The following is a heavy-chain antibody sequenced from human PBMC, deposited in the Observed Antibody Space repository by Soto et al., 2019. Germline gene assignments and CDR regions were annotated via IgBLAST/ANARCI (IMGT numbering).Heavy chain of an antibody. CDR2: IYHSGDT. CDR3: ARVNGPVYVGSWFDP. J-gene: IGHJ5*02. D-gene: IGHD1-26*01. V-gene: IGHV4-30-2*01. Sequence: PSETLSLTCAVSGGSISSGGYSWSWIRQPPGMRLEWLGSIYHSGDTYYNPSLESRVTISLDRSRNHFSLNMNSVTAADTAVYYCARVNGPVYVGSWFDPWGQGTLVTVSS. CDR1: GGSISSGGYS.